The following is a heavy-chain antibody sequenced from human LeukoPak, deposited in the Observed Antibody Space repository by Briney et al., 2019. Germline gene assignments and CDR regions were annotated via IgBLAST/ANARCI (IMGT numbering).Heavy chain of an antibody. J-gene: IGHJ4*02. CDR1: GGSISSYY. D-gene: IGHD6-19*01. Sequence: SETLSLTCTVSGGSISSYYWSWIRQPPGKGLEWIGYIYYSGSTNYNPSLKSRVTISVDTSKNQFSLKLSSVTAADTAVYYCARNLAGRIFTFGYWGQGTLVTVSS. CDR3: ARNLAGRIFTFGY. CDR2: IYYSGST. V-gene: IGHV4-59*01.